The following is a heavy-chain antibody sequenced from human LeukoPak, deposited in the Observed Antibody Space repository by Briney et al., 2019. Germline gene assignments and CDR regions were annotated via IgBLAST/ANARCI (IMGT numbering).Heavy chain of an antibody. V-gene: IGHV1-2*02. Sequence: GASVKVSCKASGYTFTGYYMHRVRQAPGQGLEWMGWINPNSGGTNYAQKFQGRVTMTRDTSISTAYMELSRLRSDDTAVYYCAREDNWNGGAFDIWGQGTMVTVSS. CDR1: GYTFTGYY. CDR2: INPNSGGT. J-gene: IGHJ3*02. D-gene: IGHD1-20*01. CDR3: AREDNWNGGAFDI.